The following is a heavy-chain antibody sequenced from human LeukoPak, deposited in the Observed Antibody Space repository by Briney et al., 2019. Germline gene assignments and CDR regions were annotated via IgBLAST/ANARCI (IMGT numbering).Heavy chain of an antibody. CDR3: ARDGPWKSDC. CDR2: ICSGGNT. D-gene: IGHD1-1*01. V-gene: IGHV4-39*02. J-gene: IGHJ4*02. CDR1: GFTFSSYS. Sequence: GSLRLSCAASGFTFSSYSMNWIRQPPGKGLEWIGSICSGGNTCYNPSLESRVTISADSSKNHFFLQLTSATAADTAVYFCARDGPWKSDCWGQGTLVTVSS.